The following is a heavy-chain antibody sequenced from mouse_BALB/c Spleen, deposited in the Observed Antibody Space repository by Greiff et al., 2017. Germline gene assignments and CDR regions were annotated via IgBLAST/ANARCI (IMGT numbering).Heavy chain of an antibody. Sequence: ESGPGLVKPSQSLSLTCTATGYSITSDYAWNWIRQFPGNKLEWMGYISYSGSTSYNPSLKSRISITRDTSKNQFFLQLNSVTTEDTATYYCARNGQKGMDYWGQGTLVTVSA. J-gene: IGHJ4*01. CDR3: ARNGQKGMDY. CDR1: GYSITSDYA. V-gene: IGHV3-2*02. D-gene: IGHD3-1*01. CDR2: ISYSGST.